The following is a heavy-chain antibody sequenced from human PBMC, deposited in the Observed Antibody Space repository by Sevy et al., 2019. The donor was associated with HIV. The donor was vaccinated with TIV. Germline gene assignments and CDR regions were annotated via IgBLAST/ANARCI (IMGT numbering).Heavy chain of an antibody. D-gene: IGHD6-19*01. CDR1: GFTFSSYA. Sequence: GGSLRLSCAASGFTFSSYAMSWVRQAPGKGLEWVSAISGSGGGTYYAHSVKGRFTISRDNSKNTLYLQMNSLRAEDTAVYYCAKERFQVSGWYHRDYWGQGTLVTVSS. J-gene: IGHJ4*02. CDR3: AKERFQVSGWYHRDY. CDR2: ISGSGGGT. V-gene: IGHV3-23*01.